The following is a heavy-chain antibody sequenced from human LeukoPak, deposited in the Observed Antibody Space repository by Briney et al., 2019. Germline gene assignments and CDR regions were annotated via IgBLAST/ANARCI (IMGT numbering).Heavy chain of an antibody. CDR1: GDSITSTF. CDR2: IYYTGIT. J-gene: IGHJ4*02. Sequence: SETLSLTRTVSGDSITSTFWNWIRQPPGRGLEWIGYIYYTGITNYNPSLKSRVTISLDTSKKQFSLKMTSVTAADTAAYYCARGEFPNYWGQGTLVTVSS. D-gene: IGHD3-10*01. CDR3: ARGEFPNY. V-gene: IGHV4-59*01.